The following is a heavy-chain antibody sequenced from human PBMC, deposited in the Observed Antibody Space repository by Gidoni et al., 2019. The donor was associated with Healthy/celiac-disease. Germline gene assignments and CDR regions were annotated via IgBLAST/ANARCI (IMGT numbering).Heavy chain of an antibody. CDR1: RGSFSGYY. Sequence: QLQLQQWGAGLLKPSATLSLTCAVYRGSFSGYYWSWIRQPPGKGLEWIGEINHSGSTNYNPSLKSRVTISVDTSKNQFSLKLSSVTAADTAVYYCARGPYGDAADYWGQGTLVTVSS. V-gene: IGHV4-34*01. D-gene: IGHD4-17*01. J-gene: IGHJ4*02. CDR3: ARGPYGDAADY. CDR2: INHSGST.